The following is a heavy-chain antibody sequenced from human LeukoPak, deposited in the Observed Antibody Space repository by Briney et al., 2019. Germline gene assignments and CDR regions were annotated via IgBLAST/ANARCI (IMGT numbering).Heavy chain of an antibody. CDR3: ARFKGYSFDY. J-gene: IGHJ4*02. D-gene: IGHD5-12*01. CDR2: IYHSGIT. Sequence: SETLSLTCTVSGVSISSSNSYWGWIRQPPGKGLEWIGSIYHSGITYYNPSLKSRVTISVDTSKNQFSLKLSSVTAADTAVYYCARFKGYSFDYWGQGTLVTVSS. V-gene: IGHV4-39*07. CDR1: GVSISSSNSY.